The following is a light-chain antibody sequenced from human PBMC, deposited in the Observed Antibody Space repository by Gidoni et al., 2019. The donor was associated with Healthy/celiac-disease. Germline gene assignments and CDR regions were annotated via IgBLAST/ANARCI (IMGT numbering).Light chain of an antibody. Sequence: DIQMTQSSSSLSASVGDRVTITCRASQSISSYLNWYQQKPGKAPKLLIYAASSLQSGVPSRFSGSGSGTDCTLTISSLQPEDFATYYCQQSYSTPMCSFGQGTKLEIK. CDR1: QSISSY. V-gene: IGKV1-39*01. CDR3: QQSYSTPMCS. J-gene: IGKJ2*04. CDR2: AAS.